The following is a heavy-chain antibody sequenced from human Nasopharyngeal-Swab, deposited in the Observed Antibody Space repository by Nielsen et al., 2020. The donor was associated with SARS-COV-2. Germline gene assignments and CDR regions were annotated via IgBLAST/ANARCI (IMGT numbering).Heavy chain of an antibody. CDR1: GGSFSGYY. CDR2: INHSGST. Sequence: ETLSLTCDVYGGSFSGYYWSWIRQPPGKGLEWIGEINHSGSTNYNPSLKSRVTISVDTSKNQFSLKLSSVTAADTAVYYCARGRGVLRFLEWLKTDIYYYYMDVWGKGTTVTVSS. CDR3: ARGRGVLRFLEWLKTDIYYYYMDV. D-gene: IGHD3-3*01. V-gene: IGHV4-34*01. J-gene: IGHJ6*03.